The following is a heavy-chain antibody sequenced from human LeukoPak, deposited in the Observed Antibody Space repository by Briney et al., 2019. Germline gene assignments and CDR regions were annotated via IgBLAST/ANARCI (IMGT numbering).Heavy chain of an antibody. CDR3: VGDDDIYGFDY. CDR1: GFIFSRHW. D-gene: IGHD3-3*02. V-gene: IGHV3-74*01. Sequence: GGSLRLSCAASGFIFSRHWMHWVRQAPGEGLVCVARVKNDGTYRDYAGSVKGRFTISRDNAKNTLYPQMNSLRVEDTARYYCVGDDDIYGFDYWGQGTVVTVSS. J-gene: IGHJ4*02. CDR2: VKNDGTYR.